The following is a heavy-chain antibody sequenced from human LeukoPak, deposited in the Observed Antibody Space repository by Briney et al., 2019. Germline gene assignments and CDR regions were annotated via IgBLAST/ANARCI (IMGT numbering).Heavy chain of an antibody. CDR1: GGSISTGYNY. CDR2: MFFSGNT. Sequence: SETLSLTCSVSGGSISTGYNYWGWIRQPPGKGLEWIASMFFSGNTYYNPSLKSRVTMSVDTSKNQVFLNLRSVTAADTAVYYCAREDPKRDYFGSGSYNYWGQGTLVTVSS. J-gene: IGHJ4*02. CDR3: AREDPKRDYFGSGSYNY. V-gene: IGHV4-39*02. D-gene: IGHD3-10*01.